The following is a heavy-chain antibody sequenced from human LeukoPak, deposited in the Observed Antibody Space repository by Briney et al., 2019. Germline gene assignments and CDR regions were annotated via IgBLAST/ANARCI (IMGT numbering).Heavy chain of an antibody. V-gene: IGHV4-61*02. CDR1: GGSISSGSYY. CDR2: IYTSGST. J-gene: IGHJ4*02. D-gene: IGHD3-3*01. CDR3: ARDTRHYDFWSGYYDY. Sequence: SETLSLTCTVSGGSISSGSYYWSWIRQPAGKGLEWIGRIYTSGSTNYNPSLKSRVTISVDTSKNQFSLKLSSVTAADTAVYYCARDTRHYDFWSGYYDYWGQGTLVTVSS.